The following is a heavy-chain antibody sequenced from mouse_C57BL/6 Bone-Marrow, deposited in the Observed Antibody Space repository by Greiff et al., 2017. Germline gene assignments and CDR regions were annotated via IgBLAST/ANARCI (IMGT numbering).Heavy chain of an antibody. D-gene: IGHD2-12*01. Sequence: DVMLVESGGGLVKPGGSLKLSCAASGFTFSSYAMSWVRQTPEKRLEWVATISDGGSYTYYPDNVKGRFTISRDNAKNNLYLQVSHLKSEDTAMNYCAKLYYYYAMDYWGQGTSVTVSS. CDR1: GFTFSSYA. CDR2: ISDGGSYT. V-gene: IGHV5-4*03. J-gene: IGHJ4*01. CDR3: AKLYYYYAMDY.